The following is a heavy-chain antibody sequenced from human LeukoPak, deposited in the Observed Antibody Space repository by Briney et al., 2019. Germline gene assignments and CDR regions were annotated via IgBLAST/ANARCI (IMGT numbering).Heavy chain of an antibody. CDR2: IWYDGSNK. J-gene: IGHJ4*02. V-gene: IGHV3-33*01. CDR1: GFTFSSYG. Sequence: PGGSPRLSCAASGFTFSSYGMHWVRQAPGKGLEWVAVIWYDGSNKYYADSVKGRFTISRDNSKNTLYLQMNSLRAEDTAVYYCARGVNSGYFFDYWGQGTLVTVSS. CDR3: ARGVNSGYFFDY. D-gene: IGHD3-22*01.